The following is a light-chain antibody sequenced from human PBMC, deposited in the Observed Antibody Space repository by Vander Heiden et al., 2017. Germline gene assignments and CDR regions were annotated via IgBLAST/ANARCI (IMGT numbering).Light chain of an antibody. V-gene: IGLV1-44*01. Sequence: QSGLPQPPSASGTPGQRVTISCSGSSSNIGSNSVTWYQQFPGPAPKRLINSSNQRPSGVPDRFSCSKSGTSASLAICGLQSEDEADYYCAAWDDSLNGPVFGGGTKLTVL. CDR2: SSN. CDR3: AAWDDSLNGPV. CDR1: SSNIGSNS. J-gene: IGLJ3*02.